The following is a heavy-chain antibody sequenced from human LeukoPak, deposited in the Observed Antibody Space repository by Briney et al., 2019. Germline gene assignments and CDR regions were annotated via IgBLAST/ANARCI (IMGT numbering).Heavy chain of an antibody. V-gene: IGHV3-15*01. CDR2: IKSKTDGGTT. Sequence: PGGSLRLSCAASGFTFRNAWMSWVRQTPGKGREWVGRIKSKTDGGTTDYAAPVQGRFTISRDDSKNTLYLQMNSLKTEDTAVYYCTTDAGVYCTSTSCHRGWDYFDYWGQGTLVTVSS. D-gene: IGHD2-2*01. CDR1: GFTFRNAW. CDR3: TTDAGVYCTSTSCHRGWDYFDY. J-gene: IGHJ4*02.